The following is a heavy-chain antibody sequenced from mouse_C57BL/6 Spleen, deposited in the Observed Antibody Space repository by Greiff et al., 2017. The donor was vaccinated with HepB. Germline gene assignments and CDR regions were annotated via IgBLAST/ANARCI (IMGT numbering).Heavy chain of an antibody. CDR2: ISGGGGNT. Sequence: EVKLEESGGGLVKPGGSLKLSCAASGFTFSSYTMSWVRQTPEKRLEWVATISGGGGNTYYPDSVKGRFTISRDNAKNTLYLQMSILRSEDTALYYCARQGYDYDGAWFAYWGQGTLVTVSA. CDR1: GFTFSSYT. D-gene: IGHD2-4*01. CDR3: ARQGYDYDGAWFAY. V-gene: IGHV5-9*01. J-gene: IGHJ3*01.